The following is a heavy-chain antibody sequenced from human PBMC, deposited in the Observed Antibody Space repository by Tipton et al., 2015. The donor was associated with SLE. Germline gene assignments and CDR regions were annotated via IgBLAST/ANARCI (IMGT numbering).Heavy chain of an antibody. CDR1: GFTFSSYS. Sequence: SLRVSCAASGFTFSSYSMHWVRQAPGKGLQWVSYISSIGSIIYYADSVKGRFTISRDNAKNSLYLQMNSLRAEDTAVYYCASFDIWGQGTMVTVSS. V-gene: IGHV3-48*01. J-gene: IGHJ3*02. CDR3: ASFDI. CDR2: ISSIGSII.